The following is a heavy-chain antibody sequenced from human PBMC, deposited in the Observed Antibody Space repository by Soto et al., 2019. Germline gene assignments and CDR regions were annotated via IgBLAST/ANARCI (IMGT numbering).Heavy chain of an antibody. CDR2: IYYSGST. Sequence: SETLSLTCTVSGGSISSYYWSWIRQPPGKGLEWIGYIYYSGSTYYNPSLKSRVTISVDTSKNQFSLKLSSVTAADTAVYYCARRATVTIDYWGQGTLVTVSS. D-gene: IGHD4-17*01. CDR1: GGSISSYY. J-gene: IGHJ4*02. V-gene: IGHV4-59*08. CDR3: ARRATVTIDY.